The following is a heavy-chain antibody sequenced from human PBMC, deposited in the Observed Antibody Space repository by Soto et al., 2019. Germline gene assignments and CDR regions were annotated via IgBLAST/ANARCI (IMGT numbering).Heavy chain of an antibody. D-gene: IGHD2-21*01. CDR2: IWYDGSNK. Sequence: GGSLRLSCAASGFTFSSYGMHWVRQAPGKGLEWVAVIWYDGSNKYYADSVKGRFTISRDNSKNTLYLQMNSLRAEDTAVYYCARDYGDGKGAAFDIWGQGTMVTVSS. CDR3: ARDYGDGKGAAFDI. V-gene: IGHV3-33*01. J-gene: IGHJ3*02. CDR1: GFTFSSYG.